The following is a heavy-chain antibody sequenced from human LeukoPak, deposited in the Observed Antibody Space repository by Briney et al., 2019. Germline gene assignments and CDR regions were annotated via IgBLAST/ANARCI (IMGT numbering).Heavy chain of an antibody. V-gene: IGHV1-69*04. D-gene: IGHD3-22*01. CDR3: ARGIWDEGYCYDSSGYATFDY. J-gene: IGHJ4*02. CDR1: GGTFSSYA. CDR2: IIPILGIA. Sequence: SSVKVSCKASGGTFSSYAISWVRQAPGQGLEWMGRIIPILGIANYAQKFQGRVTITADKSTSTAYMELSSLRSEDTAVYYCARGIWDEGYCYDSSGYATFDYWGQGTLVTVSS.